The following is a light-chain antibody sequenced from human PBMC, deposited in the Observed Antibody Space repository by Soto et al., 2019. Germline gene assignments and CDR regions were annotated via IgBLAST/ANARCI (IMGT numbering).Light chain of an antibody. Sequence: DIQMTQSPSTLSASVGDRVTITCRASQSISNCLAWYQQKLGKAPKLLIHKASNLENGVPSRFSGSRSGTALTRTFSSLDPDDFKIDYRDQYDDYSWACGQWTKVERK. CDR1: QSISNC. V-gene: IGKV1-5*03. CDR2: KAS. CDR3: DQYDDYSWA. J-gene: IGKJ1*01.